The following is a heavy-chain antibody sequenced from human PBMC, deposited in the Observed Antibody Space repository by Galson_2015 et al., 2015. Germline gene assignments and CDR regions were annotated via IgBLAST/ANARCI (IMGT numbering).Heavy chain of an antibody. Sequence: SLRLSCAASGFPFDDFAMHWVRHAPGKGLEWVSGISWDSVVTDYADSVKGRFRISRDNARKSLYLQMNSLRAEDTALYFCTKVDLDARAWYRPFDYWGHGTPVIVSS. V-gene: IGHV3-9*01. CDR3: TKVDLDARAWYRPFDY. D-gene: IGHD6-13*01. CDR1: GFPFDDFA. J-gene: IGHJ4*01. CDR2: ISWDSVVT.